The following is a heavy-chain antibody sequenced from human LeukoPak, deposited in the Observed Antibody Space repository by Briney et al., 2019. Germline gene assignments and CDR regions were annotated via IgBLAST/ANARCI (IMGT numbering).Heavy chain of an antibody. Sequence: GGTLRLSCAASGFTFSSYGMHWVRQAPGKGLEWVAFIRYDGSNKYYADSMKGRFTISRDNSKNTLYLQMNSLRAEDTAVYYCERNYYDSSGYYTVFDYWGQGTLVTVSS. CDR3: ERNYYDSSGYYTVFDY. CDR1: GFTFSSYG. J-gene: IGHJ4*02. CDR2: IRYDGSNK. D-gene: IGHD3-22*01. V-gene: IGHV3-30*02.